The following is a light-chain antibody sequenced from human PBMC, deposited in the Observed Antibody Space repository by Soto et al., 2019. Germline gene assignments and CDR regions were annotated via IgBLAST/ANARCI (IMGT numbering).Light chain of an antibody. Sequence: DIQMTQSPSSLSASVGDRVTITCQASQDISNYLNWYQQKPGKAPKLLIYDASNLETGVPSRFSGSGSGTDFTYTISSLQPEDIATYYCQQYANIPPFTFGPGTKVDIK. V-gene: IGKV1-33*01. CDR3: QQYANIPPFT. J-gene: IGKJ3*01. CDR1: QDISNY. CDR2: DAS.